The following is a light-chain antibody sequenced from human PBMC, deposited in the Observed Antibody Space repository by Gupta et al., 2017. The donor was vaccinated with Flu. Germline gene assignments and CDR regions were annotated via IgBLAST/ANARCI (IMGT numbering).Light chain of an antibody. CDR1: SLPKQY. V-gene: IGLV3-25*02. CDR3: ISGDRSGTSVV. CDR2: KDS. J-gene: IGLJ2*01. Sequence: SYELTQPPSVSVSPGQTARITCPGDSLPKQYAYWYQQKPGQAPVLVIDKDSERPEGITERVSVYSSGNTVTWTIGGVKAGDEDDSSWISGDRSGTSVVFGGWTKLSVL.